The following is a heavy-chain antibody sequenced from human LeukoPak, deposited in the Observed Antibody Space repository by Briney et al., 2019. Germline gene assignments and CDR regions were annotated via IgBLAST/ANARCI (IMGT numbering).Heavy chain of an antibody. Sequence: GGSLRLSCVGSGFTLSGYYMSWIRQAPGKGLEWVSYISSSSSYTNYADSVKGRFTISRDNAKNSLYLQMNSLGAEDTAVYYCAREKDYDILTGIDYWGQGTLVTVSS. J-gene: IGHJ4*02. V-gene: IGHV3-11*05. CDR2: ISSSSSYT. CDR1: GFTLSGYY. D-gene: IGHD3-9*01. CDR3: AREKDYDILTGIDY.